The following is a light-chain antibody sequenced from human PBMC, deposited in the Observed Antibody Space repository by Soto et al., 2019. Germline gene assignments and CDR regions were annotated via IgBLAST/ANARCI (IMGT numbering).Light chain of an antibody. J-gene: IGLJ1*01. Sequence: QSVLTQPPSASGSPGQSVTISCTGTSSDVGGYNYVAWYQHHPGKAPQLMIYEVNKRPSGVPDRFSGSKSGNTASLTVSGLQAEDEADYYCSSYAGNENYVFGTGTKVTVL. V-gene: IGLV2-8*01. CDR2: EVN. CDR3: SSYAGNENYV. CDR1: SSDVGGYNY.